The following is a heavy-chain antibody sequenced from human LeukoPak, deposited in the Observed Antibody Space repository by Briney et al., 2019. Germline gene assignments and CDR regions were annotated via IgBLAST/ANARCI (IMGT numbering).Heavy chain of an antibody. V-gene: IGHV3-15*07. Sequence: PGGSLRLSCASSGFIFSNAWMNWVRQAPGKGLEWVGRVKSIADGGTTDYAAPVKGRLTISRDDSQNTLYLQMNSLKTEDTAVYYCTTPNYSSTSCYRRYYNWFDRWGQGTLVTVSS. D-gene: IGHD2-2*01. J-gene: IGHJ5*02. CDR2: VKSIADGGTT. CDR3: TTPNYSSTSCYRRYYNWFDR. CDR1: GFIFSNAW.